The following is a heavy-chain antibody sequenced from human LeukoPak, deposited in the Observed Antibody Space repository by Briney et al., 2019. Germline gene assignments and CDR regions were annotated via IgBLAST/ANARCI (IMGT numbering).Heavy chain of an antibody. CDR2: IVVGSANT. CDR3: AVFSLRGGMDV. CDR1: GFTLTSSA. J-gene: IGHJ6*02. D-gene: IGHD3-10*01. Sequence: SVKVSCKASGFTLTSSAMQWVRQARGQRLEWIGWIVVGSANTNYAQKFQERVTITRDMSTSTAYMELSSLRSEDTAVYYCAVFSLRGGMDVWGQGTTVTVSS. V-gene: IGHV1-58*02.